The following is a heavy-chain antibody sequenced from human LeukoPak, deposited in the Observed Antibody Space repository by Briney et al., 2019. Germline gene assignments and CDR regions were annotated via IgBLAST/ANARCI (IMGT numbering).Heavy chain of an antibody. Sequence: ASVKVSCKASGYIFTGYYMHWVRQAPGQGLEWMGWINPNSGGTNYAQKFQGRVTMTRDTSISTAYMELSRLRPDDTAVYYCARDLPFSGPSEFDYWGQGTLVTVSS. CDR3: ARDLPFSGPSEFDY. CDR1: GYIFTGYY. D-gene: IGHD5-12*01. V-gene: IGHV1-2*02. J-gene: IGHJ4*02. CDR2: INPNSGGT.